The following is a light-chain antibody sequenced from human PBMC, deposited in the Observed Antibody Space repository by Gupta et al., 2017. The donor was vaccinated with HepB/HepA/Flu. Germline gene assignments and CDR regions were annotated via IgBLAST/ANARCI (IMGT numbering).Light chain of an antibody. J-gene: IGKJ2*01. V-gene: IGKV1-39*01. Sequence: DIQMTQSPSSLSASVGDRGTITCRASQTISRYLNWEQQKPGKDPKLRIYMASSLQSGVTSRFSGSGSGTDFTRPRSSMQTDDSETDDGQHIYTFGQGTKMEIK. CDR1: QTISRY. CDR3: QHIYT. CDR2: MAS.